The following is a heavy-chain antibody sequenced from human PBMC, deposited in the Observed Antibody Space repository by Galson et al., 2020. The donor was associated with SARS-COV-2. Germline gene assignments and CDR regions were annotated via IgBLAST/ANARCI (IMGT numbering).Heavy chain of an antibody. Sequence: GESLKISCAASGFTFSSYSMNWVRQAPGKGLEWVSSISSSSSYIYYADSVKGRFTISRDNAKNSLYLQMNSLRAEDTAVYYCARDLSGSYSRSVYYFDYWGQGTLVTVSS. CDR3: ARDLSGSYSRSVYYFDY. V-gene: IGHV3-21*01. CDR2: ISSSSSYI. CDR1: GFTFSSYS. D-gene: IGHD1-26*01. J-gene: IGHJ4*02.